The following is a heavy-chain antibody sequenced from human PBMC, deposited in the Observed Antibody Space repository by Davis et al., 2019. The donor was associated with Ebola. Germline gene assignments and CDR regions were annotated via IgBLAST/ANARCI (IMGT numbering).Heavy chain of an antibody. CDR3: VRSVPPVSSTSTSGDYLDY. CDR1: GGSFNIYY. Sequence: MPSETLSLTCAVYGGSFNIYYWNWVRQSPGKGLEWIGEINHGGRTKYNPSLKSRVTMSVDSSRNQISLKLTSVTAADTAIYYCVRSVPPVSSTSTSGDYLDYWGQGTQVTVSS. CDR2: INHGGRT. J-gene: IGHJ4*02. V-gene: IGHV4-34*01. D-gene: IGHD6-6*01.